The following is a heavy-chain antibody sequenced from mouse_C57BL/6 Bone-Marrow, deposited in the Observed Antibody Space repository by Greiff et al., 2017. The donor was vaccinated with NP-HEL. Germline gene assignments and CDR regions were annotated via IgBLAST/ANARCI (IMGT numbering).Heavy chain of an antibody. CDR3: ARGAQADYFDY. J-gene: IGHJ2*01. Sequence: QVQLQQSGAELVRPGTSVKMSCKASGYTFTNYWIGWAKQRPGHGLEWIGDIYPGGGYTNYNEKFKGKATRTADKSSRTAYMQVSSLTSEDSAIYDWARGAQADYFDYWGQGTTLTVSS. CDR1: GYTFTNYW. CDR2: IYPGGGYT. D-gene: IGHD3-2*02. V-gene: IGHV1-63*01.